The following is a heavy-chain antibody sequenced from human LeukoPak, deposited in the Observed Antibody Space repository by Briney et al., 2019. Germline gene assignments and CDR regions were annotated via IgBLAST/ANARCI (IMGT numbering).Heavy chain of an antibody. J-gene: IGHJ4*02. D-gene: IGHD6-13*01. V-gene: IGHV1-18*01. CDR1: GYTFTSYG. CDR3: ARFSPYSSSWSRFFDY. CDR2: ISAYNGNT. Sequence: ASVTVSCTASGYTFTSYGISWVRQAPGQGLEWMGWISAYNGNTNYAQKLQGRVTMTTDTSTSTAYMELRSLRSDDTAVYYCARFSPYSSSWSRFFDYWGQGTLVTVSS.